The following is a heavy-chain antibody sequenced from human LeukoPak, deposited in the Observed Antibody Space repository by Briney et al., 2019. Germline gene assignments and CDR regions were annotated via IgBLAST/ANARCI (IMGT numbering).Heavy chain of an antibody. Sequence: GGSLRLSCAASGFTFSSYWTSWVRQAPGKGLEWVANIKQDGSEKYYVDSVKGRFTISRDNAKNSLYLQMNSLRAEDTAVYYCAREDSGWSAGDAFDIWGQGTMVTVSS. J-gene: IGHJ3*02. V-gene: IGHV3-7*01. D-gene: IGHD6-19*01. CDR1: GFTFSSYW. CDR2: IKQDGSEK. CDR3: AREDSGWSAGDAFDI.